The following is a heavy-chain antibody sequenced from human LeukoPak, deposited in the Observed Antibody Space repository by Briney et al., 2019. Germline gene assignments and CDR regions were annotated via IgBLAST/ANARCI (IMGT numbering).Heavy chain of an antibody. V-gene: IGHV4-38-2*01. CDR3: ARFTVTYYYFDY. Sequence: GSLRLSCAASGFTFSDYYMSWIRQAPGKGLEWIGSIYYSGSTYYNPSLKSRVTISVDTSKNQFSLKLSSVTAADTAVYYCARFTVTYYYFDYWGQGTLVTVSS. CDR2: IYYSGST. J-gene: IGHJ4*02. D-gene: IGHD4-17*01. CDR1: GFTFSDYY.